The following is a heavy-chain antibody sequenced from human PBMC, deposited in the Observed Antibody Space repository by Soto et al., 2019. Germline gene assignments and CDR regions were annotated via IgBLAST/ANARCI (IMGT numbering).Heavy chain of an antibody. V-gene: IGHV3-30*18. D-gene: IGHD6-19*01. CDR2: ISNDGSNK. Sequence: QVQLVESGGGVVQPGRSLRLSCAASGFTFRGYGMHWVRQAPGKGLEWVAVISNDGSNKYYVDSVKGLFTISRDNSTNTLDLQMNSLRAEDTAVYYCAKDRVSEHSSGWPQGPWGQGTLVTVSS. CDR1: GFTFRGYG. J-gene: IGHJ5*02. CDR3: AKDRVSEHSSGWPQGP.